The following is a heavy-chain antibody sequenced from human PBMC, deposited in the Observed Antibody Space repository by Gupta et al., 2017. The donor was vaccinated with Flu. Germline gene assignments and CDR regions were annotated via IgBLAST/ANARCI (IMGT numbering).Heavy chain of an antibody. V-gene: IGHV3-23*01. Sequence: LEWVSAISGSGGSTYYEDAGKGRFTISRENSKNTLYLQMKRLRDADTAVYYCAKATGVSRWYKIDYGCHGTLVTVSS. CDR2: ISGSGGST. J-gene: IGHJ4*01. D-gene: IGHD6-13*01. CDR3: AKATGVSRWYKIDY.